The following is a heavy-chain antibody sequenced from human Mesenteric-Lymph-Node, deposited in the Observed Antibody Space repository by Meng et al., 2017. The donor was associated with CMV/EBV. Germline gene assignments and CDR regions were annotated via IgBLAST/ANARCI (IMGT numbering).Heavy chain of an antibody. CDR3: ARGVAEYLGWEMGP. CDR1: GFTVRTHW. J-gene: IGHJ5*02. V-gene: IGHV3-74*01. D-gene: IGHD2/OR15-2a*01. CDR2: IDNDDGRST. Sequence: EVQLVESGGGVVQPGGWLRHAWEVAGFTVRTHWMLWVRQVPGKGLEWLSRIDNDDGRSTSYADSVKGRFTISRDNAKNTLYLEMNSLRVEDTAVYYCARGVAEYLGWEMGPWAQGTMVTVSA.